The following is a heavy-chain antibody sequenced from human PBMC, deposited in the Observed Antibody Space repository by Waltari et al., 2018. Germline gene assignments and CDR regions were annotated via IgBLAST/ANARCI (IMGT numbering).Heavy chain of an antibody. CDR2: IRSKYNNYAT. CDR3: ITRSDSWSGGY. V-gene: IGHV3-73*01. CDR1: GFIFSDYA. D-gene: IGHD3-10*01. Sequence: EVQLVESGGGLVQPGGSLRLSCAASGFIFSDYAMSWVRQASGKGLEWVGYIRSKYNNYATEYAASVKGRFTVSRDDSKNTLYLQMSSLKTEDTAVYYCITRSDSWSGGYWGQGVLVIVSS. J-gene: IGHJ4*02.